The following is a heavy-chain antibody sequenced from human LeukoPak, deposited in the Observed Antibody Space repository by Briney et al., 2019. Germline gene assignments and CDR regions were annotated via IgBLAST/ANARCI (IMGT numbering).Heavy chain of an antibody. Sequence: GASVKVSCKASGYTFASFGITWVRQTPGQGLEWMGWINTHNGDTNYAQKLQGRVIMTRNTSISTAYMELSSLRSEDTAVYYCARLYCGGDCYEEDYWGQGTLVTVSS. CDR3: ARLYCGGDCYEEDY. J-gene: IGHJ4*02. CDR2: INTHNGDT. V-gene: IGHV1-18*01. CDR1: GYTFASFG. D-gene: IGHD2-21*02.